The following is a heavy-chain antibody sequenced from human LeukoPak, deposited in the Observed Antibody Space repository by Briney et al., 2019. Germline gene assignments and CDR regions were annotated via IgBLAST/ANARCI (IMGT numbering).Heavy chain of an antibody. CDR3: ARLVEAPEQWLVFDY. D-gene: IGHD6-19*01. CDR2: IYDSGTT. V-gene: IGHV4-59*01. CDR1: SDSIGTYF. Sequence: PSETLSLTCTVSSDSIGTYFWHWIRQSPGKGLEWMGYIYDSGTTAYNPSLKRRVTMSVDRSTNQFSLKLTSVTAADTAVYYCARLVEAPEQWLVFDYWGQGTLVTVSS. J-gene: IGHJ4*02.